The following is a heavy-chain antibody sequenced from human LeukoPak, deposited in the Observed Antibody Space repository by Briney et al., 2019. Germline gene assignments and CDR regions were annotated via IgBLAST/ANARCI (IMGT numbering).Heavy chain of an antibody. D-gene: IGHD2-2*01. V-gene: IGHV3-33*01. Sequence: PGRSLRLSCAASGFTFSSYGMHWVRQAPGKGLEWVAVIWYDGSNKYYADSVKGQFTISRDNSKNTLYLQMNSLRAEDTAVYYCARDSPAKSGYYYMDVWGKGTTVTVSS. CDR3: ARDSPAKSGYYYMDV. J-gene: IGHJ6*03. CDR1: GFTFSSYG. CDR2: IWYDGSNK.